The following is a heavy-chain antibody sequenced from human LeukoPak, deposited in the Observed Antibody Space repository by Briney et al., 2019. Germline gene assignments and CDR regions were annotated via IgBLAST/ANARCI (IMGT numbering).Heavy chain of an antibody. Sequence: SETLSLTCTVSGGSISSYYWSWIRQPPGKGLEWIGYIYYSGSTNYNPSLKSRVTISVDTSKNQSSLKLSSVTAADTAVYYCAATDYYGSGSYSYWGQGTLVTVSS. CDR1: GGSISSYY. CDR3: AATDYYGSGSYSY. D-gene: IGHD3-10*01. J-gene: IGHJ4*02. V-gene: IGHV4-59*08. CDR2: IYYSGST.